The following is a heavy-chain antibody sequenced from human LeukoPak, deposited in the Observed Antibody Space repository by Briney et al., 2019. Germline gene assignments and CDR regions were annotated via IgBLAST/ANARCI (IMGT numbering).Heavy chain of an antibody. V-gene: IGHV1-2*02. J-gene: IGHJ6*04. CDR2: INPSSGGT. Sequence: ASVKVSCKASGYTFTGYYMHWVRQAPGQGLEWMGWINPSSGGTNYAQKFQGRVTMTRDTSISTAYMELSRLRSDDTAVYYCASFGLPAAGRVADVWGKGTTVTISS. CDR1: GYTFTGYY. D-gene: IGHD6-13*01. CDR3: ASFGLPAAGRVADV.